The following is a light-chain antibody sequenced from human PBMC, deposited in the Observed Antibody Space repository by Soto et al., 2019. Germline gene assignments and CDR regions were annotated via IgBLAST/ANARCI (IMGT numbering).Light chain of an antibody. J-gene: IGKJ1*01. Sequence: EVVMTQSPVTLSVSPGERATLSCRASQSVSSSLAWYQQKPDQAPRLLIHAASTRAIGIPATFSGSGSGTEFTLTISSLQSEDFAVYYCQQYKHWPVTFGQGTKVETK. V-gene: IGKV3-15*01. CDR1: QSVSSS. CDR2: AAS. CDR3: QQYKHWPVT.